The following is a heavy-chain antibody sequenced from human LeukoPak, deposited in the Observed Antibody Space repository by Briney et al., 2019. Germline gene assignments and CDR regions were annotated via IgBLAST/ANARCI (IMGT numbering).Heavy chain of an antibody. V-gene: IGHV1-46*01. Sequence: ASVKDSCKASGYTFTSHYMHWVRQAPGQGLEWTGLINPSGSSTLYAQKFQGRVTMTRDMSTTTDYMELSSLRSEDTAVYYCARDNSVGDIAWWFDPWGQGTLVTVSS. J-gene: IGHJ5*02. CDR2: INPSGSST. CDR3: ARDNSVGDIAWWFDP. D-gene: IGHD3-16*02. CDR1: GYTFTSHY.